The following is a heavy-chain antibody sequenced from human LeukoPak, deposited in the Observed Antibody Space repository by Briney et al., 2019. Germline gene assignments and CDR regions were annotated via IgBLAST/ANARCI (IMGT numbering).Heavy chain of an antibody. Sequence: PGGALRLSCAASGFTCRSYGMNWVRQAPGKGLEWVSYISSSGSTIYYAGSVKGRFTISRDNAKNSLYLQMNSLRAEDTAVYYCACPLGWNDPTAYGYWGQGTLVTVSS. CDR1: GFTCRSYG. CDR2: ISSSGSTI. V-gene: IGHV3-48*03. D-gene: IGHD1-1*01. CDR3: ACPLGWNDPTAYGY. J-gene: IGHJ4*02.